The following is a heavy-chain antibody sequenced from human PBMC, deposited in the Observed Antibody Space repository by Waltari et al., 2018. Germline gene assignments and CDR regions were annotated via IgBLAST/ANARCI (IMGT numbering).Heavy chain of an antibody. J-gene: IGHJ5*02. V-gene: IGHV4-61*09. D-gene: IGHD4-17*01. Sequence: QVQLQESGPGLVNPSQTLSLTCTVSGGSISSGSYYWSWIRQPAGKGLEWIGYIYTSGSTNYNPALKSRVTISVDTSKNQCSPKLSSATAADTAVYYCARDHDYGGNGPQGWFDPWGQGTLVTVSS. CDR3: ARDHDYGGNGPQGWFDP. CDR1: GGSISSGSYY. CDR2: IYTSGST.